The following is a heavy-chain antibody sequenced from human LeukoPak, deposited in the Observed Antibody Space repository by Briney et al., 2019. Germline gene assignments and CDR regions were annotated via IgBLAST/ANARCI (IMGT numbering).Heavy chain of an antibody. CDR1: GFTFSSYA. CDR3: ARDIDYTAYAFDY. Sequence: TGGSLRLSCAASGFTFSSYAMSWVRQAPGKGLEWVSAISGSGGSTYYADSVKGRFTISRDNAKNTLYLLINSLRAEDTAVYYCARDIDYTAYAFDYWGQGTLVTVSS. J-gene: IGHJ4*02. D-gene: IGHD4-11*01. V-gene: IGHV3-23*01. CDR2: ISGSGGST.